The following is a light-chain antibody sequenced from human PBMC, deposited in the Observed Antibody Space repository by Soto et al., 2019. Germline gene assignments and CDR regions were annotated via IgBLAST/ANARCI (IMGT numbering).Light chain of an antibody. CDR1: GSDVGGYNY. CDR2: GVT. CDR3: SSYTSSSTLV. Sequence: QSVLTQPASVSGSPRQSITFSCTGTGSDVGGYNYVSWYQQHPGKAPKLMIYGVTNRPSGVSNRFSGSKSGNTASLTISGLQAEDEADYYCSSYTSSSTLVFGTGTKLTVL. V-gene: IGLV2-14*01. J-gene: IGLJ1*01.